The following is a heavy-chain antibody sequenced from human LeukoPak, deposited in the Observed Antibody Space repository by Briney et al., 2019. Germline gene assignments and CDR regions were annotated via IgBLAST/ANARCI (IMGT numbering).Heavy chain of an antibody. Sequence: SKTLSLTCTVSGDSISINGYYWAWIRQTPGKGLEWIGSVYYRGTTYFNPSLKSRVTISVDTSRNQFSLKVTSVTAADTAVYYCAKDVRSGSYLATWGQGTLVTVSS. CDR3: AKDVRSGSYLAT. D-gene: IGHD1-26*01. V-gene: IGHV4-39*07. CDR1: GDSISINGYY. CDR2: VYYRGTT. J-gene: IGHJ5*02.